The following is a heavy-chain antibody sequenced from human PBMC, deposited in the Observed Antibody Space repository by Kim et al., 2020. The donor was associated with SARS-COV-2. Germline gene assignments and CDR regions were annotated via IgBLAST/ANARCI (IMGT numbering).Heavy chain of an antibody. CDR3: ARDARTTVTMGVLGYFDY. CDR1: GFTFSSYA. D-gene: IGHD4-17*01. Sequence: GGSLRLSCAASGFTFSSYAMHWVRQAPGKGLEWVAVISYDGSNKYYADSVKGRFTISRDNSKNTLYLQMNSLRAEDTAVYYCARDARTTVTMGVLGYFDYWGQGTLVTVSS. CDR2: ISYDGSNK. V-gene: IGHV3-30-3*01. J-gene: IGHJ4*02.